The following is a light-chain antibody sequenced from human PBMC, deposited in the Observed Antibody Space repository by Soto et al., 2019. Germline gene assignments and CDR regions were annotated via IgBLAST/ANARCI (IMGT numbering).Light chain of an antibody. CDR3: QQYGSSAWT. Sequence: IVLTQSPGTLSLSPGQRASLSCRASQTISGSFFAWYQQKPGQAPRLLIYGASSRATGIPDRFSGSGSGTDFTLTISRLEPEDFAVYYCQQYGSSAWTFGQGTKVDIK. CDR2: GAS. V-gene: IGKV3-20*01. J-gene: IGKJ1*01. CDR1: QTISGSF.